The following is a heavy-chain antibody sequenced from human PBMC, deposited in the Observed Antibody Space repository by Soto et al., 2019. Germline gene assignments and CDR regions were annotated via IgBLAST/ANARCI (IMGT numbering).Heavy chain of an antibody. Sequence: KTSETLSLTCTVSGAALSSGGYFYTWVWQPPGKGLEWLGYIYYSGGTNYNPSLKSRVTISLDKSKSQFSLRLISVTAADTAVYYCTREQSDDNYFDPWGQGTLVTVSS. V-gene: IGHV4-61*08. CDR3: TREQSDDNYFDP. J-gene: IGHJ5*02. CDR1: GAALSSGGYF. CDR2: IYYSGGT. D-gene: IGHD6-19*01.